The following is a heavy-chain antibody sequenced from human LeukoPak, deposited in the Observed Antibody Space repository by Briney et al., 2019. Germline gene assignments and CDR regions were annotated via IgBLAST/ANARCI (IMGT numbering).Heavy chain of an antibody. J-gene: IGHJ4*02. V-gene: IGHV4-39*01. D-gene: IGHD1-26*01. CDR2: IYYSGST. CDR1: GGSISSSRYY. CDR3: AAQWELPRFAYYFDY. Sequence: SETLSLTCTVSGGSISSSRYYWAWIRQPPGKGLDWIGSIYYSGSTYYNPSLKSRVTISVDTSKNQFSLKLSSVTAADTAVYYCAAQWELPRFAYYFDYWGQGTLVTVSS.